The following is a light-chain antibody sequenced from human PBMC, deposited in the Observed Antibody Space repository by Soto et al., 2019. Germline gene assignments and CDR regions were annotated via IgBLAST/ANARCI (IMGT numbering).Light chain of an antibody. CDR1: SANIGSHT. J-gene: IGLJ3*02. V-gene: IGLV1-44*01. CDR3: AAWDDSLSGWM. Sequence: QPVLTQPPSASGTPGQRVTISCSGSSANIGSHTVNWYQQLPGTAPKVLIYNDNQRPSGVPDRFSGSKSGTSASLAISGPQSEDEADYYCAAWDDSLSGWMFGGGTKLTVL. CDR2: NDN.